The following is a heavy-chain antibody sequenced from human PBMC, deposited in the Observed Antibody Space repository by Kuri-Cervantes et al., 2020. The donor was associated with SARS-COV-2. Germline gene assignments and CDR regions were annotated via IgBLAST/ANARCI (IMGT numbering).Heavy chain of an antibody. Sequence: SVKVSCKASGGTSSSYAIGWVRQAPGQGLEWMGGIIPIFGTENYAQKFQGRVTITADKATSTAYMELSSLGSEDTAVYYCARHPGGLLYFDCLNFDYWGQGTMVTVSS. V-gene: IGHV1-69*06. CDR2: IIPIFGTE. J-gene: IGHJ4*02. D-gene: IGHD3-9*01. CDR1: GGTSSSYA. CDR3: ARHPGGLLYFDCLNFDY.